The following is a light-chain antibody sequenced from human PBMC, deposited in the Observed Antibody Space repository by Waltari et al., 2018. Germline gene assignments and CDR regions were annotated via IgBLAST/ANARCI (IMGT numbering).Light chain of an antibody. CDR3: QQYYRYYT. J-gene: IGKJ2*01. V-gene: IGKV1-5*01. Sequence: IQMTQSPSALSASVGDRVTITCRASQRINTWMAWYQQRPGKAPKVLIYDVSTLESGVPSRFSGSGSGTEFTLAINNLQPEDFATYYCQQYYRYYTFGQGTKLEIK. CDR2: DVS. CDR1: QRINTW.